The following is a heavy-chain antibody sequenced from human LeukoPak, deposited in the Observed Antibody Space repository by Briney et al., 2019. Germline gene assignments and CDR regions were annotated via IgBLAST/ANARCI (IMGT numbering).Heavy chain of an antibody. CDR1: GYTFTSYD. CDR3: VTGNGRGSSYYYGMDV. D-gene: IGHD1-26*01. V-gene: IGHV1-8*01. CDR2: MNPNSGNT. Sequence: VASVKVSCKASGYTFTSYDINWVRQATGQGLEWMGWMNPNSGNTGYAQKFQGRVTMTRNTSISTAYMELSSLRSEDTAVYYCVTGNGRGSSYYYGMDVWGQGTTVTVSS. J-gene: IGHJ6*01.